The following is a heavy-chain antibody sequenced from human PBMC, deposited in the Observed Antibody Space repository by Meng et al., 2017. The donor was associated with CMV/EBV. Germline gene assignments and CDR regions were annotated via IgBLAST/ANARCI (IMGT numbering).Heavy chain of an antibody. J-gene: IGHJ6*02. Sequence: GESLKISCAASGFTFSSYSMNWVRQAPGKGLEWVSSISSSSSYIYYADSVKGRFTISRDNAKNSLYLQMNSLRAEDTAVYYCARESVAAPPAGYGMDVWGQGTTVPVSS. CDR3: ARESVAAPPAGYGMDV. CDR2: ISSSSSYI. D-gene: IGHD6-6*01. CDR1: GFTFSSYS. V-gene: IGHV3-21*01.